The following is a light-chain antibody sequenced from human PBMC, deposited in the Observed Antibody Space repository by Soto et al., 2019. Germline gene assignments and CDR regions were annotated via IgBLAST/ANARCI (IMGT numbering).Light chain of an antibody. Sequence: EIVLTQSPGXLSLSPGERATLSCRASQSVSSSHLAWYQQKPGQAPRLLIYGASSRATGIPDRFSGSGSGTDLTLTISRLEPEDFAVYYCQQYGSSRAFGQGTKVDIK. CDR1: QSVSSSH. J-gene: IGKJ1*01. V-gene: IGKV3-20*01. CDR3: QQYGSSRA. CDR2: GAS.